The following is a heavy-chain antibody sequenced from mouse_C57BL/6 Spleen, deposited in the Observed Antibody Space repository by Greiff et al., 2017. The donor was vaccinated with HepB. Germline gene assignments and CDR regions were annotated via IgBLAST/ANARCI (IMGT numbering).Heavy chain of an antibody. CDR3: ASFYDGLAY. V-gene: IGHV1-64*01. J-gene: IGHJ3*01. Sequence: QVHVKQSGAELVKPGASVKLSCKASGYTFTSYWMHWVKQRPGHGLEWIGRIHPNSGSTNYNEKFKSKATLTVDKSSSTAYMQLSSLTSEDSAVYYCASFYDGLAYWGQGTLVTVSA. D-gene: IGHD2-3*01. CDR1: GYTFTSYW. CDR2: IHPNSGST.